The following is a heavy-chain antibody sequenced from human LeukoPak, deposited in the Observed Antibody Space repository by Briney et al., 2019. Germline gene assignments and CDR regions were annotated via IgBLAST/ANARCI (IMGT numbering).Heavy chain of an antibody. CDR3: ARHAGFGSGYYHDAFDI. Sequence: PSETLSLTCTVSGDSINDYYWSWIRQPPGNRLEWIGWIYYSGSTMYSPSLESRVTISLDTSRTQFSLDLNSVAAADTAVYYCARHAGFGSGYYHDAFDIWCQGSMVIVSS. J-gene: IGHJ3*02. V-gene: IGHV4-59*08. CDR2: IYYSGST. CDR1: GDSINDYY. D-gene: IGHD3-22*01.